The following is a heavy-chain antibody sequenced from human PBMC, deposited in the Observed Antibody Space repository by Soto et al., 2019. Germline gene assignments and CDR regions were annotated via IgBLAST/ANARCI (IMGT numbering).Heavy chain of an antibody. CDR2: IMPGSSHI. CDR1: GFTFSIYS. D-gene: IGHD5-18*01. Sequence: GGSLRLSCAASGFTFSIYSMNWVRQAPGKGLEWVSYIMPGSSHIFYADSVKGRFTISRDNDKNSLYLQMNSLRAEDTALYYCARVHAGGYSYGYDAFDIWGQGTMVTVSS. J-gene: IGHJ3*02. V-gene: IGHV3-48*01. CDR3: ARVHAGGYSYGYDAFDI.